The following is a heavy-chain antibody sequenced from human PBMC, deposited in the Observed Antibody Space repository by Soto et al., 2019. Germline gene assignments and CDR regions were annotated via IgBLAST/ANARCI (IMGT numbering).Heavy chain of an antibody. J-gene: IGHJ4*02. CDR3: ACAGGGYIPAY. Sequence: EVQLVESGGGLIQPGGSLRLSCAASGFTVSSNYMSWVRQAPGKGLEWVSVIYSGGSTYYADSVKGRFTISRDNSRNTLYLQLNSLRPEATAVSFCACAGGGYIPAYWGQGTLVTVSS. V-gene: IGHV3-53*01. D-gene: IGHD5-12*01. CDR2: IYSGGST. CDR1: GFTVSSNY.